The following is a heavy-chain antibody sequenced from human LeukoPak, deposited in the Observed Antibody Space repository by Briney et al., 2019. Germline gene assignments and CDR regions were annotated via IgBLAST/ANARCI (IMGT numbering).Heavy chain of an antibody. D-gene: IGHD5-18*01. CDR2: IYSGGST. J-gene: IGHJ6*03. CDR1: GFTVSSNY. CDR3: TRGGAARNYYYVDV. Sequence: GGSLRLSCAASGFTVSSNYMSWVRQAPGKGLEWVSVIYSGGSTYYADSVKGRFTISRDNSKNTLYLQMNSLRAEDTAVYYCTRGGAARNYYYVDVWGKGTTVTVSS. V-gene: IGHV3-66*01.